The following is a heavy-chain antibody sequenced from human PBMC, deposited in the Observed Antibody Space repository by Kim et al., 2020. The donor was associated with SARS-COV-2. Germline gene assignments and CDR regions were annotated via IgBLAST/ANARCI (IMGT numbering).Heavy chain of an antibody. Sequence: GGSLRLSCAASGFTFSSYGMHWVRQAPGKGLEWVAVISYDGSNKYYADSVKGRFTISRDNSKNTLYLQMNSLRAEDTAVYYCAADKEDYYYYGMDVWGQGTTVTVSS. CDR1: GFTFSSYG. D-gene: IGHD2-15*01. V-gene: IGHV3-30*03. CDR3: AADKEDYYYYGMDV. CDR2: ISYDGSNK. J-gene: IGHJ6*02.